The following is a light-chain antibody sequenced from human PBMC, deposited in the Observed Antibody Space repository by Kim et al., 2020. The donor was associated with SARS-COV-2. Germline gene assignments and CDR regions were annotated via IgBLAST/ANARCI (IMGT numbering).Light chain of an antibody. CDR3: QQYGNSPWT. CDR2: DAS. V-gene: IGKV3-20*01. J-gene: IGKJ1*01. Sequence: SPGDRATLSFRASQSVINNYLAWYQQTTGQAPRLLMYDASTRATDIPASFSGSGSGTDFTLTISRLEPEDFAVYYCQQYGNSPWTFGQGTKVDIK. CDR1: QSVINNY.